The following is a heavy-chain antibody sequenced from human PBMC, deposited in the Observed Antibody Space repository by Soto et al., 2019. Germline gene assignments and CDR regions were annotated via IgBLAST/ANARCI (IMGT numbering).Heavy chain of an antibody. D-gene: IGHD3-9*01. Sequence: VSLNRCWKTAGYAFSGDYMRCWRNRAGQGLEWMGWINANSGGTNYAQKFQGRVTMTRDTSISTAYRELSRLRSDDTAVYYCPRASLWRCFHWLLSTTYF. J-gene: IGHJ4*01. CDR2: INANSGGT. CDR1: GYAFSGDY. V-gene: IGHV1-2*02. CDR3: PRASLWRCFHWLLSTTYF.